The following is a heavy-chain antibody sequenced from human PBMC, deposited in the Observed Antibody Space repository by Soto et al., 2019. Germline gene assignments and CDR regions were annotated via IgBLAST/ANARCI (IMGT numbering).Heavy chain of an antibody. CDR1: GGTFSSYA. Sequence: SVKVSCKASGGTFSSYAISWVRQAPGQGLEWMGGIIPIFGTANYAQKFQGRVTITADESTCTAYMELSSLRSEDTAVYYCARDRLYYDSSGYRLNWFDPWGQGTLVTVSS. CDR3: ARDRLYYDSSGYRLNWFDP. CDR2: IIPIFGTA. D-gene: IGHD3-22*01. J-gene: IGHJ5*02. V-gene: IGHV1-69*13.